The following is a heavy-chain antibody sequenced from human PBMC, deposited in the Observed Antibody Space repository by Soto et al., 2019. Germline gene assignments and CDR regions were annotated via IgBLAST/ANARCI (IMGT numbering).Heavy chain of an antibody. D-gene: IGHD6-13*01. CDR2: INHSGST. CDR1: GGSFSGYY. Sequence: SETLSLTCAVYGGSFSGYYWSWIRQPPGKGLEWIGEINHSGSTNYNPSLKSRVTISVDTSKNQFSLKLSSVTAADTAVYYCAREKWADLAAAGPQPQYYYYGMDVWGQGTTVTVSS. J-gene: IGHJ6*02. CDR3: AREKWADLAAAGPQPQYYYYGMDV. V-gene: IGHV4-34*01.